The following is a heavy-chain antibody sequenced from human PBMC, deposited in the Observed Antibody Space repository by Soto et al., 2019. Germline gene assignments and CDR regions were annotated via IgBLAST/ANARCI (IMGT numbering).Heavy chain of an antibody. Sequence: QVQLQQWGAGPLRPLETLSLTCGVSGGSFSGYYWAWIRQSPGKGLEWIGEINDRGSINYNPSLKSRVSISVDTSKNHDSLKLWSVTAADTAVYYCARESHDILTGPPWVWYFDLWGRGTLVTVSS. J-gene: IGHJ2*01. V-gene: IGHV4-34*01. CDR2: INDRGSI. D-gene: IGHD3-9*01. CDR1: GGSFSGYY. CDR3: ARESHDILTGPPWVWYFDL.